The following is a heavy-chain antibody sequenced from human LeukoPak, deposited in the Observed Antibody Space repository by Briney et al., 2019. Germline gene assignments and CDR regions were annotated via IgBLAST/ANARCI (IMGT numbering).Heavy chain of an antibody. CDR2: ISATGGDT. J-gene: IGHJ5*02. CDR1: GFTFSSYG. Sequence: GGSLRLSCAASGFTFSSYGMHWVRQAPGKGLEWVSGISATGGDTYYADSVKGRFTISRDNSRNTVSLQMNSLRVDDTATYYCAKDVRRCNGACTWGQGTLVTVSS. CDR3: AKDVRRCNGACT. D-gene: IGHD2-8*01. V-gene: IGHV3-23*01.